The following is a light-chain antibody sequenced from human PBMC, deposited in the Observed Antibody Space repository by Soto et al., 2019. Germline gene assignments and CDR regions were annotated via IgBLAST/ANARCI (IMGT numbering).Light chain of an antibody. CDR3: QHYNSYSEA. CDR1: RDISNW. V-gene: IGKV1-5*01. J-gene: IGKJ1*01. Sequence: IQMTQSPSSVSASVGDRVTITCQASRDISNWLAWYQQKPGTAPKVLTYHASNLQSGVPSRFSGSGSGTEFTLTISSLQPDDFATYYCQHYNSYSEAFGQGTKVDIK. CDR2: HAS.